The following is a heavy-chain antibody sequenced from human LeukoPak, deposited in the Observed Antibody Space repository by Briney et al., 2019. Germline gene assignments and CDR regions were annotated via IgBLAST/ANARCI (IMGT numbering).Heavy chain of an antibody. CDR1: GFTFSSYS. CDR2: ISSSSSYI. Sequence: GGSLRLSCAASGFTFSSYSMNWVRQAPGKGLEWVSYISSSSSYIYYADSVKGRFTISRDNAKNSLYLQMNSLRAEDTAVYYCARALRWGNAFDIWGQGTMVTVSS. J-gene: IGHJ3*02. D-gene: IGHD2-2*01. CDR3: ARALRWGNAFDI. V-gene: IGHV3-21*05.